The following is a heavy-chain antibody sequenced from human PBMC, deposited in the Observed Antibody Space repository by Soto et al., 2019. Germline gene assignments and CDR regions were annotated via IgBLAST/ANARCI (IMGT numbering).Heavy chain of an antibody. CDR3: ARDSDRIMSFDL. D-gene: IGHD2-15*01. J-gene: IGHJ2*01. Sequence: QVQLVQSGAEVKKPGSSVKVSCKASGGTFSSYTISWVRQAPGQGLEWMGRIIPILGIANYAQKFQGRVTLTAEKSTSTAYMELSSLRPEETAADYCARDSDRIMSFDLWGRGTLVTVSS. CDR2: IIPILGIA. V-gene: IGHV1-69*08. CDR1: GGTFSSYT.